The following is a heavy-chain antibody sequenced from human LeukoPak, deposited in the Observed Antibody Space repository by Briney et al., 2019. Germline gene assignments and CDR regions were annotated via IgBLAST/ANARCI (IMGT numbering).Heavy chain of an antibody. D-gene: IGHD5-12*01. CDR1: GYTFTGYY. V-gene: IGHV1-2*06. J-gene: IGHJ4*02. Sequence: ASVKVSCKASGYTFTGYYMHWVRQAPGQGLEWMGRINPNSGGTNYAQKFQGRVTITRDTSISTAYMDLSRLRSDDTAVYYCARGMLSGYDLWAIDYWGQGTLVSVSS. CDR3: ARGMLSGYDLWAIDY. CDR2: INPNSGGT.